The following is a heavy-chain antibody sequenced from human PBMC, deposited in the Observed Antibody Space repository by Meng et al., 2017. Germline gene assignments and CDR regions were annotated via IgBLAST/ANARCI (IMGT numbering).Heavy chain of an antibody. V-gene: IGHV3-30*01. CDR1: GFTLSSYA. CDR3: ASLNYYDSSVDY. CDR2: ISYDGSNK. Sequence: GESLKISCAASGFTLSSYAMHWVRQAPGKGLEWVAVISYDGSNKYYADSVKGRFTISRDNSKNTLYLQMNSLRAEDTAVYYCASLNYYDSSVDYWGQGTLVTVSS. J-gene: IGHJ4*02. D-gene: IGHD3-22*01.